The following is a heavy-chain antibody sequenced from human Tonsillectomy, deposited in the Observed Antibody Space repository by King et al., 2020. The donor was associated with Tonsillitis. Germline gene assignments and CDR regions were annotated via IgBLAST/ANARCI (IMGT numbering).Heavy chain of an antibody. Sequence: QLVQFGAEVKKPGASVKVSCKASGYTFTSYGISWVRQAPGQGLEWMGWISAYNGNTNYAQNLQGRVTMTTDTSTSTAYMALRSLRSDDTAVYYCARDLGLGYYDSSGYYSSEYLQYWGQGTLVTVSS. CDR1: GYTFTSYG. D-gene: IGHD3-22*01. J-gene: IGHJ1*01. CDR2: ISAYNGNT. CDR3: ARDLGLGYYDSSGYYSSEYLQY. V-gene: IGHV1-18*01.